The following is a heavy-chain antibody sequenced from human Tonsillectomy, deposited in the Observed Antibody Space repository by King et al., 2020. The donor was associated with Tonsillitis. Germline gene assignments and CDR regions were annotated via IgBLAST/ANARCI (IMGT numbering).Heavy chain of an antibody. V-gene: IGHV4-39*02. D-gene: IGHD2-15*01. Sequence: QLQESGPGLVKPSDTLSLTCAVSGGSISSTSYHWAWIRQPPGKGPEWIASIYYSGTTYYNPSLKSRLTISVDTTRNQFSLRLSSVTAADTAVYYCARDPGYCRGFDPWGQGMLVTVSS. J-gene: IGHJ5*02. CDR1: GGSISSTSYH. CDR3: ARDPGYCRGFDP. CDR2: IYYSGTT.